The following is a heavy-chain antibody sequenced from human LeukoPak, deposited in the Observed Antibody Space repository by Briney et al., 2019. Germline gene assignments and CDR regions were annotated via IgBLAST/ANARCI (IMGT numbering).Heavy chain of an antibody. Sequence: ASVKVSCKASGYTFTSYDINWVRQATGQGLEWVGWMNPNSGNTGYAQKFQGRVTMTRNTSITTAYMELSSLRSEDTAMYYCARGPTGTHHYYMDVWGKGTTVTVSS. V-gene: IGHV1-8*01. CDR2: MNPNSGNT. D-gene: IGHD1-1*01. J-gene: IGHJ6*03. CDR3: ARGPTGTHHYYMDV. CDR1: GYTFTSYD.